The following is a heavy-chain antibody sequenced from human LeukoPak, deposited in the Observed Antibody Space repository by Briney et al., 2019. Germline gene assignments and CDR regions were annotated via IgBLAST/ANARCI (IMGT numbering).Heavy chain of an antibody. D-gene: IGHD1-7*01. Sequence: GGSLRLSCAASGFSFSNAWMNWVRQAPGKGLEWVSSISSSSSYIYYADSVKGRFTISRDNAKNSLYLQMNSLRAEDTAVYYCARGLPPRNYGPRDYWGQGTLVTVSS. CDR1: GFSFSNAW. CDR3: ARGLPPRNYGPRDY. CDR2: ISSSSSYI. V-gene: IGHV3-21*01. J-gene: IGHJ4*02.